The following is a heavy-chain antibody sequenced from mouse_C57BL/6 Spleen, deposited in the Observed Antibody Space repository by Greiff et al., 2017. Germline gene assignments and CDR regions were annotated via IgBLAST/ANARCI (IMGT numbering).Heavy chain of an antibody. CDR2: INPSSGYT. V-gene: IGHV1-7*01. CDR1: GYTFTSYW. Sequence: VQLQQSGAELAKPGASVKLSCKASGYTFTSYWMHWVKQRPGQGLEWIGYINPSSGYTKYNQKFKDKATLTADKSSSTAYMQLSSLTYEDSAVXYCARSYSNPAAWFAYWGQGTLVTVSA. CDR3: ARSYSNPAAWFAY. D-gene: IGHD2-5*01. J-gene: IGHJ3*01.